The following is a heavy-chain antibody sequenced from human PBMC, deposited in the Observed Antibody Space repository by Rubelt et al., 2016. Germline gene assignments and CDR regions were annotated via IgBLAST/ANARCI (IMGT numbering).Heavy chain of an antibody. D-gene: IGHD5-18*01. V-gene: IGHV3-20*03. J-gene: IGHJ4*02. Sequence: WVSSISYNGDYTGYVESLQGRFTISRDNAKNSVHLQMNNVRTEDTAVYFCARDRWGDSYGGYWGQGTLVTVSS. CDR2: ISYNGDYT. CDR3: ARDRWGDSYGGY.